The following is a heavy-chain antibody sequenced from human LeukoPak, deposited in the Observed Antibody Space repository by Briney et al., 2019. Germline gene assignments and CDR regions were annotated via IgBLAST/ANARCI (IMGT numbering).Heavy chain of an antibody. V-gene: IGHV3-23*01. CDR3: AKDHTGYCSSTSCYTVPFDY. J-gene: IGHJ4*02. Sequence: GGSLRLSCAASGFSFSSHAMNWVRQAPGKGLEWVSGVSGSGANTYYADSVKGRFTISRDNSKNTLSLVMDSLRVEDTAVYYCAKDHTGYCSSTSCYTVPFDYWGQGTLVTVSS. CDR1: GFSFSSHA. CDR2: VSGSGANT. D-gene: IGHD2-2*02.